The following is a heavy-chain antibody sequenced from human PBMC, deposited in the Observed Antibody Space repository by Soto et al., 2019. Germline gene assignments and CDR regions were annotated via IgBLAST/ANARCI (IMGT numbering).Heavy chain of an antibody. Sequence: QVQLVESGGGVVQPGRSLRLSCAASGFTFSTHAMHWVRQAPGKGLECVAIVSFDGSNKYYADSVKGRFTISRDNSKNSLYLQMRGLTPEDTAVYYFARDQTGITTTGVGRNDHWGQGTLVTVSS. CDR3: ARDQTGITTTGVGRNDH. V-gene: IGHV3-30-3*01. CDR1: GFTFSTHA. D-gene: IGHD1-20*01. J-gene: IGHJ4*02. CDR2: VSFDGSNK.